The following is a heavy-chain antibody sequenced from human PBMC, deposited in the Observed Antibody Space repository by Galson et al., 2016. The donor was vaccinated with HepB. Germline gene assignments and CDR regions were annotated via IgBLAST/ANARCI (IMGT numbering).Heavy chain of an antibody. CDR3: TTVHYYNFRE. Sequence: SLRLSCATSGFTFNNQYMTWIRQAPGKGLECVSFVCNTGSPISYADSVRGRITVTRDNAKNSLSLQIDSLRAEDTAFYYCTTVHYYNFREWGQGTLVIVSS. CDR2: VCNTGSPI. J-gene: IGHJ1*01. D-gene: IGHD3-3*01. CDR1: GFTFNNQY. V-gene: IGHV3-11*04.